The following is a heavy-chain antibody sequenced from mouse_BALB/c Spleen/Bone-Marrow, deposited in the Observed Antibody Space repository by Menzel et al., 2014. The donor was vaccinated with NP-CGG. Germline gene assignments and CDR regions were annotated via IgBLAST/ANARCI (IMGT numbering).Heavy chain of an antibody. J-gene: IGHJ4*01. V-gene: IGHV5-17*02. CDR3: ARRILLRYAMDY. CDR1: GFPFSSFG. D-gene: IGHD1-1*01. CDR2: IIIGSSSI. Sequence: EVQLVESGGGLVQPGGSRKLSCAASGFPFSSFGMHWVRQAPEKGLVWVAYIIIGSSSIYYADTQRGRFTISRHNPKNTLFLQMTSLRYEDTAMYHCARRILLRYAMDYWGQGTSVTVSS.